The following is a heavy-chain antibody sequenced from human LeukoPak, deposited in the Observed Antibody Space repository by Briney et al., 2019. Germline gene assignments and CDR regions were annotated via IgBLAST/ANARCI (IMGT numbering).Heavy chain of an antibody. D-gene: IGHD3-22*01. Sequence: PSETLSLTCTVSGGSISSYYWSWIRQPPGKGLEWIGYIYYSGSTNYNPSLKSRVTISVDTSKNQFSLKLSSVTAADTAVYYCARDREVVVTPYYYYYYMDVWGKGTTVTISS. V-gene: IGHV4-59*12. CDR2: IYYSGST. CDR3: ARDREVVVTPYYYYYYMDV. J-gene: IGHJ6*03. CDR1: GGSISSYY.